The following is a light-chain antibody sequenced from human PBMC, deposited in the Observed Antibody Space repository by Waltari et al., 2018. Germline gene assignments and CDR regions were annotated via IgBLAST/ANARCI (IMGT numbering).Light chain of an antibody. J-gene: IGKJ5*01. CDR2: GAS. CDR1: QSVSSSY. CDR3: HQYGSSPT. V-gene: IGKV3-20*01. Sequence: EIVLTQSTGTLSLSPGDRATLSCRASQSVSSSYLAWYRQKPGQAPRLLIYGASNRATGIPDRFSGSGAGTDFTLTISRLEPEDSAVYYCHQYGSSPTFGQGTRLDIK.